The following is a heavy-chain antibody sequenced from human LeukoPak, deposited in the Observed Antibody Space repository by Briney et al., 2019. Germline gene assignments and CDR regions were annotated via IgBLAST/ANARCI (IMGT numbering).Heavy chain of an antibody. Sequence: ASVKVSCTASAYTFTSYGISWVRQAPGQGLEWMGWISAYNGNTNYAQNLQGRVTMTTDTSTSTAYMELRSLRSDDTAVYYCARDFGYLYGSGSYRHWGQGTLVTVSS. CDR1: AYTFTSYG. CDR3: ARDFGYLYGSGSYRH. V-gene: IGHV1-18*01. D-gene: IGHD3-10*01. J-gene: IGHJ4*02. CDR2: ISAYNGNT.